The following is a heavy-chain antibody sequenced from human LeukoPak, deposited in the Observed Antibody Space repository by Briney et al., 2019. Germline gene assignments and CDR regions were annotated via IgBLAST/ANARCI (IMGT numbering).Heavy chain of an antibody. J-gene: IGHJ4*02. CDR3: TTGIRGD. Sequence: GESLRLSCAASGFIVTNAWMNWVRQAPGKGLEWVGRIQSKTDGGKTDYAAPVKGRFTISRDDSKNTLYLQMNSLKTEDTAIYYCTTGIRGDWGQGTLVTVSS. CDR1: GFIVTNAW. V-gene: IGHV3-15*07. CDR2: IQSKTDGGKT. D-gene: IGHD3-3*02.